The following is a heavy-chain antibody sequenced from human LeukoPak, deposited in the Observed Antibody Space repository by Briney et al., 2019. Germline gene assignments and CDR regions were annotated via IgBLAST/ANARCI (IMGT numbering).Heavy chain of an antibody. Sequence: PSETLSLTCTVSGGSISSYYWSWIRQPAGKGLEWIGRIYTSGSTNYNPSLKSRVTMSVDTSKNQFSLKLSSVTAADTAVYYCARATPMAARPYYYYYMDVWGKGTTVTVSS. CDR1: GGSISSYY. D-gene: IGHD6-6*01. J-gene: IGHJ6*03. CDR2: IYTSGST. V-gene: IGHV4-4*07. CDR3: ARATPMAARPYYYYYMDV.